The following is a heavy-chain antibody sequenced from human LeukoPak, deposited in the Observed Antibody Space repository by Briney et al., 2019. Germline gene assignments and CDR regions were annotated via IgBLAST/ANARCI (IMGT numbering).Heavy chain of an antibody. CDR2: ITSDGYDT. J-gene: IGHJ4*02. V-gene: IGHV3-74*01. CDR3: ARVYCSGGSCDPFDS. D-gene: IGHD2-15*01. Sequence: GGSLRLSCAASGFTFSSYWMHWVRQAPGKGLVWVSRITSDGYDTSYAGSVKGRFTIARDNAKNTLYLQMTSLRVEDTAVYYCARVYCSGGSCDPFDSWGQGTLVTVSS. CDR1: GFTFSSYW.